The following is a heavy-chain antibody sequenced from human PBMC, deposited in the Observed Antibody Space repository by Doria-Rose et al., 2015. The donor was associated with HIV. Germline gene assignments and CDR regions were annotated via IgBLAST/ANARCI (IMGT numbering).Heavy chain of an antibody. D-gene: IGHD6-13*01. CDR1: GVSLGSPGVG. J-gene: IGHJ4*02. CDR2: ILSDDER. CDR3: ARIKSSRWYHKYYFDF. Sequence: QESGPVLVKPTETLTLTCTVSGVSLGSPGVGVSWIRQPPGKALEWLANILSDDERSYKTSLKSRLTISRGTSKSQVVLTMTDMDPVDTATYYCARIKSSRWYHKYYFDFWGQGTLVIVSA. V-gene: IGHV2-26*01.